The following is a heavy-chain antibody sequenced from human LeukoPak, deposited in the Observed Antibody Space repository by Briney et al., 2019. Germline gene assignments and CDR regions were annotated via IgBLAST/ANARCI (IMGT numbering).Heavy chain of an antibody. V-gene: IGHV1-69*06. CDR3: ARDGDYNPLDY. CDR1: GGTFSSYA. D-gene: IGHD4-17*01. J-gene: IGHJ4*02. Sequence: ASVKVSCKASGGTFSSYAISWVRQAPGQGLEWMGGIIPIFGTANYAQKLQGRVTITADKSTSTAYMELSSLRSEDTAVYYCARDGDYNPLDYWGQGTLVTVSS. CDR2: IIPIFGTA.